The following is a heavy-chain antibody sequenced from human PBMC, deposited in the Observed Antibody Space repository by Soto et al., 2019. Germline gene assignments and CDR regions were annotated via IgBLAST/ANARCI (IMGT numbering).Heavy chain of an antibody. CDR2: ISYDGSNK. J-gene: IGHJ6*02. V-gene: IGHV3-30-3*01. D-gene: IGHD3-22*01. Sequence: QVQLVESGGGVVQPGRSLRLSCAVSGFTFSSYAMHWVRQAPGKGLEWVAVISYDGSNKYYADSVKGRFTISRDNSKNTLYLQMNSLRAEDTAVYYCARKPPYYYDSSGYGSYYYGMDVWGQGTTVTVSS. CDR1: GFTFSSYA. CDR3: ARKPPYYYDSSGYGSYYYGMDV.